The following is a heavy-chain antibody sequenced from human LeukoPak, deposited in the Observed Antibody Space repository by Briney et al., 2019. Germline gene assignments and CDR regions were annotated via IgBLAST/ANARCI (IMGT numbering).Heavy chain of an antibody. CDR2: NYYSGST. J-gene: IGHJ6*03. CDR3: ARERGRSYGSVPYYYFYMDV. CDR1: GGSISSYY. Sequence: SETLSLICTGSGGSISSYYWSWIRQPPGKGLEWIGYNYYSGSTKYNPSLKSRVTISVDTSKNQFSLKLSSVTAADTAVYYCARERGRSYGSVPYYYFYMDVWGKGTTVTISS. V-gene: IGHV4-59*01. D-gene: IGHD5-18*01.